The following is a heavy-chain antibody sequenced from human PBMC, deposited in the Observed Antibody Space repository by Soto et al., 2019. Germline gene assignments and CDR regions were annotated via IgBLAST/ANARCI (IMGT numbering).Heavy chain of an antibody. CDR2: IYYSGST. D-gene: IGHD6-13*01. Sequence: SETLSLTCTVSGGSISSYYCSWMRQPPGKGLEWIGYIYYSGSTNYNPSLKSRVTISVDTSKNQFSLKLSSVTAADTAVYYCARSIAAAGKGNWFDPWGQGTLVTVSS. J-gene: IGHJ5*02. V-gene: IGHV4-59*01. CDR3: ARSIAAAGKGNWFDP. CDR1: GGSISSYY.